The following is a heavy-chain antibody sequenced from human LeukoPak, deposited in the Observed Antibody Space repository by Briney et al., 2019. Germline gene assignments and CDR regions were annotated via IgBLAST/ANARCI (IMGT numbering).Heavy chain of an antibody. D-gene: IGHD5-12*01. J-gene: IGHJ4*02. CDR3: TWMATIFTVDY. Sequence: PGGSLRLSCVLSGLTFSDAWMSWVRQAPGKGLEWVGRIRNDRITDYAAPVQGRFSISRDNSKNTFYLQMNSLRTEDTGMYFCTWMATIFTVDYWGQGTLVTVSS. V-gene: IGHV3-15*01. CDR1: GLTFSDAW. CDR2: IRNDRIT.